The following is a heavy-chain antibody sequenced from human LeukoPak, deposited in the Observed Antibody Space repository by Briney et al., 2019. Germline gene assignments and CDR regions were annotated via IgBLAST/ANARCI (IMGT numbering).Heavy chain of an antibody. D-gene: IGHD6-13*01. CDR2: IYYSGST. Sequence: SETLSLTCAVSGGSISSNSYYWGWIRQPPGKGLEWIGSIYYSGSTYYNPSLKSRVTISADTSKNQLSLKLSSVTAADTAVYYCARRIASTGSIDYWGQGILVTVSS. J-gene: IGHJ4*02. CDR3: ARRIASTGSIDY. V-gene: IGHV4-39*01. CDR1: GGSISSNSYY.